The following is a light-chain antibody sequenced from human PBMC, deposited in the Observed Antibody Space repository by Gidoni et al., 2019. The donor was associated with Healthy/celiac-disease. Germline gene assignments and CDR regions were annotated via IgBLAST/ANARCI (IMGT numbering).Light chain of an antibody. CDR3: QQRSNWPPMYT. CDR2: DAS. V-gene: IGKV3-11*01. J-gene: IGKJ2*01. Sequence: EIVLTQSPATLSLSPGERATLSCRASQSVSRYLAWYQQKPGQAPRLLIYDASNRATGIPARFSGSGSGTDFNITISSLEPEDLAVYYCQQRSNWPPMYTFGQGTKLEIK. CDR1: QSVSRY.